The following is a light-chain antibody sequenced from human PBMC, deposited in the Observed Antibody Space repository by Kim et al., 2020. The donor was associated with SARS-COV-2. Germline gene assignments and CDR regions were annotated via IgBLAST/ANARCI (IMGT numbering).Light chain of an antibody. V-gene: IGLV3-1*01. CDR2: QSS. Sequence: SYELTQPPSVSVSPGQTATITCSGDKLGDKYACWYQQKPGQSPVLVIYQSSERPSGIPERFSGSNSGNTATLTISGTQAMDEADYYCQAWDSGTVVFGGG. CDR1: KLGDKY. J-gene: IGLJ2*01. CDR3: QAWDSGTVV.